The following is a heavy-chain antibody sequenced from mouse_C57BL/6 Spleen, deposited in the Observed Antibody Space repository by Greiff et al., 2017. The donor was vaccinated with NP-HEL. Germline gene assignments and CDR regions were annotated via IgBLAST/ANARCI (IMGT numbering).Heavy chain of an antibody. V-gene: IGHV5-16*01. Sequence: DVKLVESEGGLVQPGSSMKLSCTASGFTFSDYYMAWVRQVPEKGLEWVANINYDGSSTYYLDSLKSRFIISRDNAKNILYLQMSSLKSEDTATYYCARTGYYAMDYWGQGTSVTVSS. J-gene: IGHJ4*01. CDR1: GFTFSDYY. CDR3: ARTGYYAMDY. CDR2: INYDGSST.